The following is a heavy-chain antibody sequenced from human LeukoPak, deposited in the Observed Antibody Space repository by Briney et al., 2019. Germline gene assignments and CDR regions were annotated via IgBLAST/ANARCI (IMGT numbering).Heavy chain of an antibody. Sequence: ASVKVSCKASGYTFTSYGISWVRQAPGQGLEWMGWISAYNGNTNYAQKLQGRVTITRDTSASTAYMELSSLRSEDMAVYYCARATMIPPYYMDVWGKGTTVTVSS. V-gene: IGHV1-18*03. J-gene: IGHJ6*03. CDR3: ARATMIPPYYMDV. CDR2: ISAYNGNT. CDR1: GYTFTSYG. D-gene: IGHD3-22*01.